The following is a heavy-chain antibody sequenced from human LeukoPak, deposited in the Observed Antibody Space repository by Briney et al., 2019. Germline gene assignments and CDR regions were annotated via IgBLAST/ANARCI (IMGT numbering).Heavy chain of an antibody. J-gene: IGHJ4*02. Sequence: PGGSLRLSCAASGFTFITYSMNWVRQAPGKGLEWVSSIDSTSTYIFYADSLKGRVTISRDNAKNSLILHMNSLRAEDTAVYYCAKAPLQQLVFDYWGQGTLVTVSS. CDR2: IDSTSTYI. D-gene: IGHD6-13*01. V-gene: IGHV3-21*01. CDR3: AKAPLQQLVFDY. CDR1: GFTFITYS.